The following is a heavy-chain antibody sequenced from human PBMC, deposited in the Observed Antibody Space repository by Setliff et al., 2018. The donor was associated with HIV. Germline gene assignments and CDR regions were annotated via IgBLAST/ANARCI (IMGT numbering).Heavy chain of an antibody. Sequence: SVKVSCKASGGTFNINAVTWVRQAPGQGLEWVGAIIPLFGTANYAQKFQGRVTVTADESTSTAYMQLSSLRSDDTAVYYCARGRNYDSSGYGDYYYYMDVWGKGTTVTVSS. V-gene: IGHV1-69*13. CDR2: IIPLFGTA. CDR1: GGTFNINA. CDR3: ARGRNYDSSGYGDYYYYMDV. D-gene: IGHD3-22*01. J-gene: IGHJ6*03.